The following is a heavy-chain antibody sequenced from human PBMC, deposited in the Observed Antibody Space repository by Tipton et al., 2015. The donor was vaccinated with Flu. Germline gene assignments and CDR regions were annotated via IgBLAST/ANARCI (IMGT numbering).Heavy chain of an antibody. Sequence: SLRLSCAASGFAFRRYAMNWVRQAPGKGLEWVSGITDSGARTDYADSVKGRFTISRDSSKNTLYLQMNALRADDAAVYFCAKDRDYGDYSGPPFPDSWCQGTLLTVSS. CDR2: ITDSGART. CDR1: GFAFRRYA. D-gene: IGHD4-17*01. V-gene: IGHV3-23*01. J-gene: IGHJ4*02. CDR3: AKDRDYGDYSGPPFPDS.